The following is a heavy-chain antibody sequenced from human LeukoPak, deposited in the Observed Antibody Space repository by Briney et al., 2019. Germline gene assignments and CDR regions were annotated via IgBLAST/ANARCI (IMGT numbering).Heavy chain of an antibody. D-gene: IGHD3-22*01. Sequence: PGGSLRLSCAASGFTFTDYYMSWIRQALGKGLEWVSYISSSGSTIYYADSVKGRFTISRDNAKNSLYLQMNSLRAEDTAVYYCARDRYYYDSSGYFLDYWGQGTLVTVSP. CDR2: ISSSGSTI. J-gene: IGHJ4*02. V-gene: IGHV3-11*01. CDR1: GFTFTDYY. CDR3: ARDRYYYDSSGYFLDY.